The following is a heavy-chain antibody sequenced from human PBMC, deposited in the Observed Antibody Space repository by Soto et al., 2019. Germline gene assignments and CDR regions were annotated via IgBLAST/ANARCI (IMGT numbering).Heavy chain of an antibody. CDR2: ISGSGGST. CDR1: GFTFSNHA. D-gene: IGHD3-9*01. CDR3: AKVDRRVYYGMDV. Sequence: PGRSLRLSYAASGFTFSNHAMSWVLQDPGKGLEWVSAISGSGGSTYYADSVKGRFTISRDNSKNTLYLQMNSLRAEDTAVYYCAKVDRRVYYGMDVWGQGTTVTVSS. J-gene: IGHJ6*02. V-gene: IGHV3-23*01.